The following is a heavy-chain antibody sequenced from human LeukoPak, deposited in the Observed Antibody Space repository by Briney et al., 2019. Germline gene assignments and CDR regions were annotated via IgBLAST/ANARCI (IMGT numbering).Heavy chain of an antibody. J-gene: IGHJ4*02. CDR1: GFTFSSYS. V-gene: IGHV3-21*04. CDR2: ISSSSSYI. CDR3: ATPLDYHDNSGFHQGGD. D-gene: IGHD3-22*01. Sequence: GGSLRLSCAASGFTFSSYSMNWVRQAPGKGLEWVSSISSSSSYIYYADSVKGRFTISGDNAKNSLYLQMTSLRAEDTAMYYCATPLDYHDNSGFHQGGDWGQGTLVTVSS.